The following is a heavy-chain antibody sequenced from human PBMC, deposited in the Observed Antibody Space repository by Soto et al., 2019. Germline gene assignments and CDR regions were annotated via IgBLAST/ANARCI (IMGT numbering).Heavy chain of an antibody. J-gene: IGHJ5*02. Sequence: EVQLVESGGGLVQPGGSLRLSCAASGFTFSSYSMNWVRQAPGKGLEWVSYISSSSRTIYCADSVKGRFTISRDNAKKSLYLQMNSLRDEDTAVYYCAREWDGDGYNSGWFDPWGQGTLVTVSS. CDR2: ISSSSRTI. CDR1: GFTFSSYS. D-gene: IGHD5-12*01. CDR3: AREWDGDGYNSGWFDP. V-gene: IGHV3-48*02.